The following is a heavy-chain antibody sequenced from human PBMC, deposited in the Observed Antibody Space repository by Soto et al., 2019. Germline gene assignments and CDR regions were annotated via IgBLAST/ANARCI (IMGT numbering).Heavy chain of an antibody. D-gene: IGHD3-9*01. V-gene: IGHV2-5*02. CDR1: GFSLSTSGVG. J-gene: IGHJ4*02. Sequence: QITLKESGPTLVKPTQTLTLTCTISGFSLSTSGVGVGWIRQPPGKALEWLALIYWDDDRRYTPSLQSRLTITKDTSKNQVVLTVTDMDPVDTATYFCAHVTLRFFDLGGFYFDYWGQGTLVTVSS. CDR2: IYWDDDR. CDR3: AHVTLRFFDLGGFYFDY.